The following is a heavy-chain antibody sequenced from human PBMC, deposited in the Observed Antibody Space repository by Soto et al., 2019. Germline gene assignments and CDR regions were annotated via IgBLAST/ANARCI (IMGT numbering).Heavy chain of an antibody. CDR3: AKEGGPRGSYYISSSYYFDY. CDR1: GFTFSSYG. Sequence: QVQLVESGGGVVQPGRSLRLSCVASGFTFSSYGMHWVRQAPGKGLEWVAIISYDGSNTYYADSVKGRFTISRDNSKNTLYLQMNSLRAEDTSVYYCAKEGGPRGSYYISSSYYFDYWGQGTLVTVSS. J-gene: IGHJ4*02. CDR2: ISYDGSNT. D-gene: IGHD1-26*01. V-gene: IGHV3-30*18.